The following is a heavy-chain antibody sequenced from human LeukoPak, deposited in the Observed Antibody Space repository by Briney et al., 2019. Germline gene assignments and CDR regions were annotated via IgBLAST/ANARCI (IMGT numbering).Heavy chain of an antibody. Sequence: SETLSLTCAVYGGSFSGYYWSWIRQPPGKGLEWIGEINHSGSTNYNPSLKSRVTISVDTSKNQFSLKLSSVTAADTAVYYCARTYSLRPAWGQGTLVTVSS. V-gene: IGHV4-34*01. D-gene: IGHD5-18*01. CDR1: GGSFSGYY. J-gene: IGHJ5*02. CDR2: INHSGST. CDR3: ARTYSLRPA.